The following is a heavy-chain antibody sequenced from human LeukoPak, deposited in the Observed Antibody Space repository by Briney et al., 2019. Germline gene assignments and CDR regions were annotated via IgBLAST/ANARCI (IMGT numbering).Heavy chain of an antibody. CDR2: IIPILGIA. V-gene: IGHV1-69*04. Sequence: ASVKVSCKASGGTFSSYAISWVRQAPGQGLEWMGRIIPILGIANYAQKFQGRVTFTADKSTSTAYMELSSLRSEDTAVYYCARVRAAYYYDSSGYYPNYYYYGMDVWGQGTTVTVSS. J-gene: IGHJ6*02. CDR3: ARVRAAYYYDSSGYYPNYYYYGMDV. CDR1: GGTFSSYA. D-gene: IGHD3-22*01.